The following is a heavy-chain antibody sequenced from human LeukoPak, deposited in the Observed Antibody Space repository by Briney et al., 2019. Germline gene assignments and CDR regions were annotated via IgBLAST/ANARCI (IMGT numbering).Heavy chain of an antibody. CDR3: ARGDIVVVVAATGSIDY. D-gene: IGHD2-15*01. CDR2: INPSGGST. J-gene: IGHJ4*02. CDR1: GYTFTGYY. V-gene: IGHV1-46*01. Sequence: GASVKVSCKASGYTFTGYYMHWVRQAPGQGLEWMGIINPSGGSTSYAQKFQGRVTMTRDMSTSTVYMELSSLRSEDTAVYYCARGDIVVVVAATGSIDYWGQGTLVTVSS.